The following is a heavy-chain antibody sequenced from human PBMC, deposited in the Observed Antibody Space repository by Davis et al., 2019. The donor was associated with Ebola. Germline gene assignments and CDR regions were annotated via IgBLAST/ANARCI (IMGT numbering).Heavy chain of an antibody. V-gene: IGHV1-69*06. J-gene: IGHJ6*02. Sequence: AASVKVSCKASGGTFSSYAISWVRQAPGQGLEWMGGIIPIFGTANYAQKFQGRVTITADKSTSTAYMELSSLRSEDTAVYYCARAGYCSSTSCQRYYYYYGMDVWGQGTTVTVSS. CDR3: ARAGYCSSTSCQRYYYYYGMDV. CDR2: IIPIFGTA. D-gene: IGHD2-2*03. CDR1: GGTFSSYA.